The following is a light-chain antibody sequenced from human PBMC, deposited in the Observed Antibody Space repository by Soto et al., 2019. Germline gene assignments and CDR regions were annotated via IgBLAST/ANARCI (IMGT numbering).Light chain of an antibody. CDR3: QQYADQFT. CDR1: QDIRNY. J-gene: IGKJ3*01. Sequence: DIQMTQSPSPLSASVGDRVIITCQASQDIRNYLNWYQKKPGKAPKLLIYDASRLETGVPSRFSGSGSGTEFTFTISSLQPEDFATCYCQQYADQFTFGPGTKVDVQ. CDR2: DAS. V-gene: IGKV1-33*01.